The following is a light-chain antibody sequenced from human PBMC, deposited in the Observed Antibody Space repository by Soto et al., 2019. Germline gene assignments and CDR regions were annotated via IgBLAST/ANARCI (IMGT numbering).Light chain of an antibody. Sequence: ETVLTQFPATLSVSPGERATLSCRASQSVSSNLAWYQQKPGQAPRLIIYGASTRATGLPARFSGSGSGTEFTLTISSLQSEDSAFYFCQQYNNWPPLTFGGGTKVEIK. CDR1: QSVSSN. V-gene: IGKV3-15*01. J-gene: IGKJ4*01. CDR3: QQYNNWPPLT. CDR2: GAS.